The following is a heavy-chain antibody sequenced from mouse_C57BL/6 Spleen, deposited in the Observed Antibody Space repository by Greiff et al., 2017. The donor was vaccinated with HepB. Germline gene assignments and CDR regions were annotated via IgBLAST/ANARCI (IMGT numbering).Heavy chain of an antibody. J-gene: IGHJ2*01. D-gene: IGHD2-4*01. CDR1: GYTFTDHT. CDR3: ARKKIYYDYDGGYYFDY. Sequence: VKLVESDAELVKPGASVKISCKVSGYTFTDHTIHWMKQRPEQGLEWIGYIYPRDGSTKYNEKFKGKATLTADKSSSTAYMQLNSLTSEDSAVYFCARKKIYYDYDGGYYFDYWGQGTTLTVSS. V-gene: IGHV1-78*01. CDR2: IYPRDGST.